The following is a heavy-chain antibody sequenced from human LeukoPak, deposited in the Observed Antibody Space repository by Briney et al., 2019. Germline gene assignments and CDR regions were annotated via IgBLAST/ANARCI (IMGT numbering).Heavy chain of an antibody. CDR1: GFTVSSNY. CDR2: IYSGDST. Sequence: GGFLRLSCAASGFTVSSNYMSWVRQAPGKGLEWVSIIYSGDSTFYADSVKGRFTISRDSSKNTLYLQMNSLRAEDTAVYYCARVLSDTPDAFDIWGQGTKVTVSS. V-gene: IGHV3-53*01. D-gene: IGHD5-18*01. J-gene: IGHJ3*02. CDR3: ARVLSDTPDAFDI.